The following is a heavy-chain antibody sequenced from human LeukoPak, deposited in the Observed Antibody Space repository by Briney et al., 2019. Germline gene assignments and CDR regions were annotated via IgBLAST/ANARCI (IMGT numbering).Heavy chain of an antibody. J-gene: IGHJ4*02. CDR3: ARDVSSNPMVRGVYFDY. V-gene: IGHV3-30-3*01. CDR1: GFTFSSYA. D-gene: IGHD3-10*01. Sequence: PGGSLRLSCAASGFTFSSYAMHWVRQAPGKGLEWVAVISYDGSNKYYADSVKGRFTISRDNSKNTLYLQMNSLRAEDTAVYYCARDVSSNPMVRGVYFDYWGQGTLVTVSS. CDR2: ISYDGSNK.